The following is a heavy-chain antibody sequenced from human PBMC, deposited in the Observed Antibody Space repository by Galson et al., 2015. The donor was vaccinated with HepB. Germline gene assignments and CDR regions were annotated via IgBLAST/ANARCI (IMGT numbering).Heavy chain of an antibody. CDR3: VKEGSWFGGDWFDP. D-gene: IGHD3-16*01. Sequence: SLRLSCAGSGFIFRHHAMAWIRQAPGKGLEWVSGTNGRGSTRCYSDAVKGRFSISRDHSKDTLFLQMDNLRAEDTAGCCCVKEGSWFGGDWFDPWGQGALVTVS. J-gene: IGHJ5*02. V-gene: IGHV3-23*01. CDR1: GFIFRHHA. CDR2: TNGRGSTR.